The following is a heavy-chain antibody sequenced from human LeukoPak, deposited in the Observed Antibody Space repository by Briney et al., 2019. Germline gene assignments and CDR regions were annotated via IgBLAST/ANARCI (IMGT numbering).Heavy chain of an antibody. CDR1: GFTFSSYA. CDR3: AKYYYDSSGYYYDPIYFDY. D-gene: IGHD3-22*01. Sequence: SEGSLRLSCAASGFTFSSYAMSWVRQAPGKGLEWVSVISGSGGSTYYADSVKGRFTISRDNSKNTLYLQMNSLRAEDTAVYYCAKYYYDSSGYYYDPIYFDYWGQGTLVTVSS. CDR2: ISGSGGST. V-gene: IGHV3-23*01. J-gene: IGHJ4*02.